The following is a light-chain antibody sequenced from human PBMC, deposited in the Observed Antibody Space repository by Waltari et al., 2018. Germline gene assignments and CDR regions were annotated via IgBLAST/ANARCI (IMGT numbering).Light chain of an antibody. Sequence: DIQMTQSPSTLSASVGDSVTITCRASQSFSNWLAWYQQKPGKASKLLIYKTSTLESGVPSRFSGSGSGTEFTLTISSLQPDDFASYYCQQYDSNPLTFGGGTKVEV. CDR1: QSFSNW. CDR3: QQYDSNPLT. J-gene: IGKJ4*01. V-gene: IGKV1-5*03. CDR2: KTS.